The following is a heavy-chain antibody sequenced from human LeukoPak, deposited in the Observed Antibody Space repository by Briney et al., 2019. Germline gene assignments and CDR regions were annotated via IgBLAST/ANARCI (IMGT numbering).Heavy chain of an antibody. CDR3: VSFYETY. D-gene: IGHD2-2*01. CDR2: INSDASST. J-gene: IGHJ4*02. Sequence: GGSLRLSCAASGFTFSSYWMHWVRQVPGKGLVWVSRINSDASSTNYADSVKGRFTISRDNAKNTVYLQMNNLRAEDTAVYYCVSFYETYWGRGTLVTVSS. V-gene: IGHV3-74*01. CDR1: GFTFSSYW.